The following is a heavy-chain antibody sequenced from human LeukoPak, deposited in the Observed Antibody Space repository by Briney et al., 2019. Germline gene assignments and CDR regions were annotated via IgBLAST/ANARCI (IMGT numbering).Heavy chain of an antibody. J-gene: IGHJ4*02. V-gene: IGHV3-30*18. CDR1: GFTFSSYG. CDR2: ISYDGSNK. Sequence: GRSLRLSCAASGFTFSSYGMHWVRQAPGKGLEWVAVISYDGSNKYYADSVKGRFTISRNNSKNTLYLQMNSLRAEDTAVYYCAKDSTKYYYDSSGVHEYWGQGTLVTVSS. CDR3: AKDSTKYYYDSSGVHEY. D-gene: IGHD3-22*01.